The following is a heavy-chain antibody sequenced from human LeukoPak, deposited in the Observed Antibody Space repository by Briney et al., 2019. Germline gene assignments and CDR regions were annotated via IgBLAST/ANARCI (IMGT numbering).Heavy chain of an antibody. Sequence: ASVKVSCKASGGTFSSYAIGWVRQAPGQGLEWMGRIIPIFGTANYAQKFQGRVTITTDESTSTAYMELSSLRSEDTAVYYCAREKYDFWSGALGYWGQGTLVTVSS. V-gene: IGHV1-69*05. D-gene: IGHD3-3*01. J-gene: IGHJ4*02. CDR2: IIPIFGTA. CDR3: AREKYDFWSGALGY. CDR1: GGTFSSYA.